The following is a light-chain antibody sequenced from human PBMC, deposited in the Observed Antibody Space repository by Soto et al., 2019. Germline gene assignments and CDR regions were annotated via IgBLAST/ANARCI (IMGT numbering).Light chain of an antibody. CDR3: QHYTSYSEA. CDR1: QPMSSW. Sequence: DIHMTQSPSTLSGSVGDIVTITCRASQPMSSWLAWYQQKPGKAPKLLIYKASTLTTGVPSRFSRSGYWTEFTLTISSLQPDDFATYYCQHYTSYSEAFGQGTKVELK. CDR2: KAS. V-gene: IGKV1-5*03. J-gene: IGKJ1*01.